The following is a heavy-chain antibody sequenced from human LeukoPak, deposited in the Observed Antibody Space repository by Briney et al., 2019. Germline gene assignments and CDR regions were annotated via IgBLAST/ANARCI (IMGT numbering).Heavy chain of an antibody. V-gene: IGHV3-21*01. CDR2: ISVSSTYI. CDR1: GFTFTDYT. CDR3: ARGAIGSSWFNWFDP. J-gene: IGHJ5*02. D-gene: IGHD6-13*01. Sequence: AGGSLRLSCAASGFTFTDYTMHWVRQAPGKGLEWVSSISVSSTYIYYADSVKGRFSISRDNAKNSLFLQMNSLRGEDTSVYYCARGAIGSSWFNWFDPWGQGTLVTVSS.